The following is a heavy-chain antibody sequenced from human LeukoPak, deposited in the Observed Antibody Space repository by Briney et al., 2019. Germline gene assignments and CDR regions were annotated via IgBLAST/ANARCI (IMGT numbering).Heavy chain of an antibody. V-gene: IGHV3-74*03. D-gene: IGHD6-13*01. CDR3: TRVFVGDEYSSSGY. Sequence: QPGGSLSLSCAASGFTFRKYYMHWVRQAPGKGLVWVSRIYSDGSSTTYADSVRGRFTVSRDNAKNTLYLQMNSQKVEDTAMYDCTRVFVGDEYSSSGYWGQGTLVTVSS. CDR1: GFTFRKYY. J-gene: IGHJ4*02. CDR2: IYSDGSST.